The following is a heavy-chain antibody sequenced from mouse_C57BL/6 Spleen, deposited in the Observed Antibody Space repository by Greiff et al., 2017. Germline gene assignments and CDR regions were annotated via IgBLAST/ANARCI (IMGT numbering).Heavy chain of an antibody. V-gene: IGHV1-54*01. J-gene: IGHJ2*01. D-gene: IGHD1-1*01. Sequence: VKLQESGAELVRPGTSVKVSCKASGYAFTNYLIEWVKQRPGPGLEWIGVINPGSGGTNYNEKFKGKATLTADKSSSTAYMQLSSLTSEDSAVYFCARGGTTVVAPFDYWGQGTTLTVSS. CDR3: ARGGTTVVAPFDY. CDR1: GYAFTNYL. CDR2: INPGSGGT.